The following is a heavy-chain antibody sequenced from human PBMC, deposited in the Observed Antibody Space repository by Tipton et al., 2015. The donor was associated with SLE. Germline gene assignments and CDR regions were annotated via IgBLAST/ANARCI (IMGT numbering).Heavy chain of an antibody. CDR2: IYNSGST. Sequence: TLSLTCTVSGGSISSHYWSWIRQPPGKGLEWIGYIYNSGSTNNNPSLRSRVTISVDTSKNQFSLKLSSVTAADTAVYYCAREWGDAFDIWGQGTMVTVSS. CDR1: GGSISSHY. J-gene: IGHJ3*02. V-gene: IGHV4-59*11. D-gene: IGHD3-16*01. CDR3: AREWGDAFDI.